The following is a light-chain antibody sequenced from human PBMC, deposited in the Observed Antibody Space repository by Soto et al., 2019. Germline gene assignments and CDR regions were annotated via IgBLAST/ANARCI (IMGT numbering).Light chain of an antibody. J-gene: IGLJ2*01. CDR1: SSDVGSDNL. CDR3: CSYAGSSTAI. Sequence: QSVLTQPASVSGSPGQSITISCTGTSSDVGSDNLVSWYQQHPGKAPKLMIYEGSKWPSGVSNRFSGSKSGNTASLTISGLQAEDEADYYCCSYAGSSTAIFGGGTKVTAL. CDR2: EGS. V-gene: IGLV2-23*01.